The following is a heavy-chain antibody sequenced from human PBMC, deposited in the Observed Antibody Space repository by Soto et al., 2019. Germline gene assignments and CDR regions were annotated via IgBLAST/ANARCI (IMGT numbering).Heavy chain of an antibody. D-gene: IGHD2-15*01. Sequence: PSETLSLTCTVSGGSISSYYWSWIRQPPGKGLEWIGYIYYSGSTNYNPSLKSRVTISVDTSKNQFSLKLSSVTAADTAVYYCARHCSGGRCYSGSFDPWGQGTLVTVSS. CDR3: ARHCSGGRCYSGSFDP. CDR1: GGSISSYY. V-gene: IGHV4-59*08. J-gene: IGHJ5*02. CDR2: IYYSGST.